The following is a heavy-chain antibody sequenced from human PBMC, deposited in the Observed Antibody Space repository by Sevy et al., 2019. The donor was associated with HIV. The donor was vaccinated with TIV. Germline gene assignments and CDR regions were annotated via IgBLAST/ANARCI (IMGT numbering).Heavy chain of an antibody. Sequence: SETLSLTCAVYGGSFSGYYWSWIRQPPGQGLEWIGEINHSGSTNYNPSLKSRVTISVDTSKNQFSLKLSSVTAADTAVYYCARGEQQLVLYYYYYYMDVWGKGTTVTVSS. V-gene: IGHV4-34*01. CDR1: GGSFSGYY. CDR3: ARGEQQLVLYYYYYYMDV. D-gene: IGHD6-13*01. CDR2: INHSGST. J-gene: IGHJ6*03.